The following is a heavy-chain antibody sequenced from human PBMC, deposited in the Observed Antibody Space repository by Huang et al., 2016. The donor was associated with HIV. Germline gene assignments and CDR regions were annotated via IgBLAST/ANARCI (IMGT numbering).Heavy chain of an antibody. D-gene: IGHD2-2*01. CDR3: ARDEGGRYCSSISCYFVY. V-gene: IGHV1-69*13. CDR1: GGTFRSSA. J-gene: IGHJ4*02. CDR2: IIPLFNTT. Sequence: QVQLVQSGTEVKKPGSSVKVSCKSSGGTFRSSAFSWVRQAPGQGLEWMGGIIPLFNTTNYEHHFQGRVTIIADESTSTAYMELSSLRDDDTAVYYCARDEGGRYCSSISCYFVYWGQGTMVTVSS.